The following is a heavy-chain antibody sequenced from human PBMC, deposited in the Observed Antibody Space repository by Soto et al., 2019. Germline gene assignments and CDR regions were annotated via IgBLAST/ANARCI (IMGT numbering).Heavy chain of an antibody. CDR2: IIPIFGTA. V-gene: IGHV1-69*13. Sequence: SVKVSCKASGGTFGSYAIDWVRQAPGQGLEWMGGIIPIFGTANYAQKFHGRITITADESTNTAYMELRSLRSEDTAVYYCSRGVHYDSSGSCYFYWGQGTLVTGS. CDR1: GGTFGSYA. CDR3: SRGVHYDSSGSCYFY. D-gene: IGHD3-22*01. J-gene: IGHJ4*02.